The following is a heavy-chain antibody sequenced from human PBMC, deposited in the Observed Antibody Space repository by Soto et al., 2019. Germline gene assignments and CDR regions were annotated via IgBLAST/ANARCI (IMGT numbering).Heavy chain of an antibody. Sequence: SETLSLTCTVSGGSISSYYWSWIRQPPGKGLEWIGYIYYSGSTNYNPSLKSRVTISVDTSKNQFSLKLSSVTAADTAVYYCARIPIVVVPAASLGYYYYGMDVWGQGTKVTVSS. D-gene: IGHD2-2*01. CDR1: GGSISSYY. V-gene: IGHV4-59*01. CDR3: ARIPIVVVPAASLGYYYYGMDV. J-gene: IGHJ6*02. CDR2: IYYSGST.